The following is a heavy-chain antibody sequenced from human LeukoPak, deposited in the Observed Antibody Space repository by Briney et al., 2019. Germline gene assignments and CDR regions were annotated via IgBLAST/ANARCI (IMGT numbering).Heavy chain of an antibody. V-gene: IGHV1-18*01. Sequence: GASVKVSCKASGYTFTSYGISWVRQAPGQGLEWMGWISAYNGNTNYAQKLQGRVTMTTDTSTSTAYMELRSLRAEDTAVYYCAKEIVFQNYFDYWGQGTLVTVSS. D-gene: IGHD2-15*01. CDR3: AKEIVFQNYFDY. CDR1: GYTFTSYG. J-gene: IGHJ4*02. CDR2: ISAYNGNT.